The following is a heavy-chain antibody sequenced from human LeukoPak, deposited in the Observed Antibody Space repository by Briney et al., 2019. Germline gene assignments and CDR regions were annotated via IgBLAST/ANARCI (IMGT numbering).Heavy chain of an antibody. Sequence: ASVKVSCKASGYTFTSYYMHWVRQAPGQGLEWMGWINPNSGGTNYAQKFQGRVTMTRDTSISTAYMELSRLRSDDTAVYYCARSPRIVGATLFDYWGQGTLVTVSS. CDR2: INPNSGGT. CDR3: ARSPRIVGATLFDY. CDR1: GYTFTSYY. J-gene: IGHJ4*02. D-gene: IGHD1-26*01. V-gene: IGHV1-2*02.